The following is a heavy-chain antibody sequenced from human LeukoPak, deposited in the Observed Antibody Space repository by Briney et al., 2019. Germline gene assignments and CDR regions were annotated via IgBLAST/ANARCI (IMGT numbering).Heavy chain of an antibody. CDR2: ISGSGGST. CDR1: GFTFSSYA. Sequence: GGSLRLSCAASGFTFSSYAMSWVRQAPGKGLEWVSAISGSGGSTYYADSVKGRFTISRDNSKNTLYLQMNSLRAEDTAVYYCARVYARIQLCDYFDYWGQGTLVTVSS. CDR3: ARVYARIQLCDYFDY. V-gene: IGHV3-23*01. D-gene: IGHD5-18*01. J-gene: IGHJ4*02.